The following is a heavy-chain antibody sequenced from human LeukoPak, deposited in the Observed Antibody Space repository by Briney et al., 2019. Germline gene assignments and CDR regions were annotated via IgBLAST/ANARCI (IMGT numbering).Heavy chain of an antibody. CDR3: ATLTVASSFDY. CDR2: ISSSDGTR. Sequence: GGSLRLSCAASGFAFSVYEMYWVRQAPGKGLEWVSYISSSDGTRYYADSVKGRFTISRDNAKNSLYLQMNSLRAEDTAVYYCATLTVASSFDYWGQGTLVTVSS. D-gene: IGHD6-19*01. J-gene: IGHJ4*02. CDR1: GFAFSVYE. V-gene: IGHV3-48*03.